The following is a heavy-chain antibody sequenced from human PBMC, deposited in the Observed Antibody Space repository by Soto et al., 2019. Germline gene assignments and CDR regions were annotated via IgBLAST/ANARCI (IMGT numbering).Heavy chain of an antibody. D-gene: IGHD6-6*01. Sequence: GGSLRLSCAASGFTFSSYEMNWVRQAPGKGLEWVSYISSSGSTIYYADSVKGRFTISRDNAKNSLYLQMNSLRAEDTAVYYCARDGTSMTARPEYFQHWGQGTLVTVSS. CDR2: ISSSGSTI. J-gene: IGHJ1*01. CDR1: GFTFSSYE. CDR3: ARDGTSMTARPEYFQH. V-gene: IGHV3-48*03.